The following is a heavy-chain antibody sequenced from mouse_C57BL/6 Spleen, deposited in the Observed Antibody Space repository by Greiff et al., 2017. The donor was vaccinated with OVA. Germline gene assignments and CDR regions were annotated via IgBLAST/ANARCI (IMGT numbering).Heavy chain of an antibody. CDR2: IDPSDSYT. CDR3: ATFTKDY. Sequence: QVQLQQPGAELVKPGASVKLSCKASGYTFTSYWMQWVKQRPGQGLEWIGEIDPSDSYTNYNQKFKGKATLTVDTSSSTAYMQLSSLTSEDSAVYYCATFTKDYWGQGTSVSVSS. CDR1: GYTFTSYW. V-gene: IGHV1-50*01. J-gene: IGHJ4*01.